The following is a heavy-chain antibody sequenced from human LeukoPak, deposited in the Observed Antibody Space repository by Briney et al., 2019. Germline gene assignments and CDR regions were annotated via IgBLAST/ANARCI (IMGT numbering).Heavy chain of an antibody. CDR1: GFTFSSYG. V-gene: IGHV3-30*18. Sequence: GGSLRLSCAASGFTFSSYGMHWVRQAPGKGLEWVAVISYDGSNKYYADSVKGRFTISRDNSKNTLYLQMNSLRAGDTAVYYCAKDRLVELVYSDYWGQGTLVTVSS. CDR2: ISYDGSNK. J-gene: IGHJ4*02. CDR3: AKDRLVELVYSDY. D-gene: IGHD3/OR15-3a*01.